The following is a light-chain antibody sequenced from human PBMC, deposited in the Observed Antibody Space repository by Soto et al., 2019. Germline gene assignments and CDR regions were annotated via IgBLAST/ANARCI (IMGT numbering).Light chain of an antibody. CDR1: SSDVGGYNY. Sequence: QSVLTQPASVSGSPGQSITISCTGTSSDVGGYNYVSWYQQHPGKAPKLMIHDVSNRPSGVSNRFSGSKSGNTASLTISGLQAEDEADYYCSSYTGSSSLVFGTGTKVTVL. CDR3: SSYTGSSSLV. V-gene: IGLV2-14*01. J-gene: IGLJ1*01. CDR2: DVS.